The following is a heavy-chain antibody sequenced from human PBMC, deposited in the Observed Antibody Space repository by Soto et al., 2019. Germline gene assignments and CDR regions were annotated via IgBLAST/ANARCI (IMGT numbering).Heavy chain of an antibody. D-gene: IGHD1-1*01. CDR3: ARRNWNYYYYYGMDV. V-gene: IGHV3-48*03. CDR1: GFTFSSYE. CDR2: ISSSGSTI. J-gene: IGHJ6*02. Sequence: LRLSCAASGFTFSSYEMNWVRQAPGKGLEWVSYISSSGSTIYYADSVKGRFTISRDNVKNSLYLQMNSLRAEDTAVYYCARRNWNYYYYYGMDVWGQGTTVTVSS.